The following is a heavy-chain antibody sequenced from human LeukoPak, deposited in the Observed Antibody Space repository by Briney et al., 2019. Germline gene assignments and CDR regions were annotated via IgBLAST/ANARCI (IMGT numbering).Heavy chain of an antibody. D-gene: IGHD1-26*01. J-gene: IGHJ5*02. CDR2: IDTDGSRT. V-gene: IGHV3-74*01. Sequence: AGSLRLSCAASGFTFSSYWMHWVRQAPGKGLVWVSRIDTDGSRTSYADSVKGRFTISRDNAKNRLYLQMNSLRGEDTAVYYCARMVGASTSWFDPWGQGTLVTVPS. CDR1: GFTFSSYW. CDR3: ARMVGASTSWFDP.